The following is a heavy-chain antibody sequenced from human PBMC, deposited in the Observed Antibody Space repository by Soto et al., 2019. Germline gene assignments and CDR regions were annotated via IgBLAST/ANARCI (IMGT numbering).Heavy chain of an antibody. CDR3: ARQPVADY. Sequence: SLTCVVYGKSFSGYSWNWIRQSPGKGLEWIGDIDDSGTARYSPSLKTRVTISIDTSKREISLSLTSVTAADTAVYYCARQPVADYWGQGTLVTVSS. D-gene: IGHD6-19*01. J-gene: IGHJ4*02. V-gene: IGHV4-34*01. CDR2: IDDSGTA. CDR1: GKSFSGYS.